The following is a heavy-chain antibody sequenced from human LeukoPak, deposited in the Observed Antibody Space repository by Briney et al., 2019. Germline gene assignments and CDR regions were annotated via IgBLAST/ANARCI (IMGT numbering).Heavy chain of an antibody. V-gene: IGHV6-1*01. D-gene: IGHD3-22*01. J-gene: IGHJ4*02. CDR1: GDSVASNIAA. CDR3: ARGRGEVINYYDSSDFYYFDY. CDR2: TYYRSKWYN. Sequence: SQTLSLTCAISGDSVASNIAAWNWIRQSPSRVLEWLGRTYYRSKWYNDYAVSVKSRITINPVTSKNQFSLQLNSVTPEDTAVYYCARGRGEVINYYDSSDFYYFDYWGQGTLVTVSS.